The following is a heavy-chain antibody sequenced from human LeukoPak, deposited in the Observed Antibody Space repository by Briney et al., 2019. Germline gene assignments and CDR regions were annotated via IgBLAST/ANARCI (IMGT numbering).Heavy chain of an antibody. CDR2: ISSSSTYI. V-gene: IGHV3-21*01. J-gene: IGHJ4*02. CDR3: ASQYTSSRIFDD. Sequence: GGSLRLSCAASGFTFSSYSMNWVRQAPGKGLEWVSSISSSSTYIYDADSVKGRFTVSRDNAKNSLYLQMNSLRAEDTAVYFCASQYTSSRIFDDWGQGTLVTVFS. D-gene: IGHD6-13*01. CDR1: GFTFSSYS.